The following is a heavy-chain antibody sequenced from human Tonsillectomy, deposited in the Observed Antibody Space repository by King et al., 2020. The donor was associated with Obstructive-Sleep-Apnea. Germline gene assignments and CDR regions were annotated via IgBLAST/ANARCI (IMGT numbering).Heavy chain of an antibody. J-gene: IGHJ4*02. Sequence: VQLVESGGGVVQPGRSLRLSCAASGFTFSSYAMHWVRQAPGKGLEWGAVISYDGSNKYYADSVKGRFTISRDNSKNTLYLQMNSLRAEDTAVYYCAREDGARFGYYFDYWGQGTLVTVSS. CDR1: GFTFSSYA. D-gene: IGHD1-26*01. CDR2: ISYDGSNK. V-gene: IGHV3-30*04. CDR3: AREDGARFGYYFDY.